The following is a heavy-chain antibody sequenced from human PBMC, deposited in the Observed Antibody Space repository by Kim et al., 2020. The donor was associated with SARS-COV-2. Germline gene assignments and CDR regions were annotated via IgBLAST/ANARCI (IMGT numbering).Heavy chain of an antibody. D-gene: IGHD3-22*01. CDR3: ARVDYYYDSSGYYSPIDY. V-gene: IGHV4-31*02. Sequence: KSRVTISVDTSKNQFSLKLSSVTAADTVVYYCARVDYYYDSSGYYSPIDYWGQGTLVTVSS. J-gene: IGHJ4*02.